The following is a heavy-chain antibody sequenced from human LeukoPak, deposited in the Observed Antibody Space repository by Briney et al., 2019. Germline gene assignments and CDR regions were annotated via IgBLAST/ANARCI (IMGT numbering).Heavy chain of an antibody. Sequence: SVKVSCKASGGTFSSYAISWVRQAPGQGLEWMGRIIPILGIANYAQKFQGRVTITADKSTSTAYMELSSLGSEDTAVYYCASARYCSSTSCLGDAFDIWGQGTMVTVSS. J-gene: IGHJ3*02. CDR2: IIPILGIA. CDR3: ASARYCSSTSCLGDAFDI. D-gene: IGHD2-2*01. V-gene: IGHV1-69*04. CDR1: GGTFSSYA.